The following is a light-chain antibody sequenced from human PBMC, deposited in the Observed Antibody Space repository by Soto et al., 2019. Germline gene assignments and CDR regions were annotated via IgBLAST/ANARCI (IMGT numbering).Light chain of an antibody. CDR1: QSVSSN. CDR2: GAS. V-gene: IGKV3-15*01. CDR3: QQYNNWSPWT. J-gene: IGKJ1*01. Sequence: EIVMTQSPATLSVSPGERATLSCRASQSVSSNLAWYQQKPGQAPRLLIYGASTRATGIPARFSGSGSGTEFPITISSLQSEDFAVYYCQQYNNWSPWTFGQGTKVELK.